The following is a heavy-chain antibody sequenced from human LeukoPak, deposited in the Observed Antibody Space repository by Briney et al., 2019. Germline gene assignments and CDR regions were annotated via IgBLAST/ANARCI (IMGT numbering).Heavy chain of an antibody. CDR3: AKEDY. Sequence: GGSLRLSCAASGFTFDDYAMHWVRQAPGKGLEWVSGISWNSGSIGYADSVKGRFAISRDNAKNSLYLQMNSLRAEDTALYYCAKEDYWGQGTLVTVSS. J-gene: IGHJ4*02. CDR2: ISWNSGSI. CDR1: GFTFDDYA. V-gene: IGHV3-9*01.